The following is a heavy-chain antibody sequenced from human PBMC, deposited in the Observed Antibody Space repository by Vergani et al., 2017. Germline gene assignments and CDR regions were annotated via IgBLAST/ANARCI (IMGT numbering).Heavy chain of an antibody. J-gene: IGHJ4*02. Sequence: QVQLQESGPGLVQPSQTLSLTCTVSCGSISSLDYYWSWIRQPPGKGLEWIGYIYYSGSTYYNPSLKSRVTISVDTSKNQFSLKLSSVTAADTAVYYCARVKYSSGWYGFAYWGQGTLVTVSS. D-gene: IGHD6-19*01. CDR2: IYYSGST. CDR3: ARVKYSSGWYGFAY. V-gene: IGHV4-30-4*08. CDR1: CGSISSLDYY.